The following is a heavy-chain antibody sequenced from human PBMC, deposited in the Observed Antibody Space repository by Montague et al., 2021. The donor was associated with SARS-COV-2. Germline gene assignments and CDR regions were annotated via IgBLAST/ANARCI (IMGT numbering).Heavy chain of an antibody. V-gene: IGHV4-59*01. D-gene: IGHD2-8*01. CDR3: ARVARYCTNGVCQTYYYYGLDV. CDR2: MYYSGST. Sequence: SETRSLTCIVSGGSTNCYYWSWIRQSPGKGLEWIGYMYYSGSTNYNPSLKSRVTMSIDRSKNQFSLKLRSVTAADTAVYYCARVARYCTNGVCQTYYYYGLDVWGQGTTVTVSS. CDR1: GGSTNCYY. J-gene: IGHJ6*02.